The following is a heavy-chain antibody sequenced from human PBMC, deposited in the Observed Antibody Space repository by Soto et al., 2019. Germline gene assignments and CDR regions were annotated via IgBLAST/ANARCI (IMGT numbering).Heavy chain of an antibody. CDR2: INPNNGDT. CDR3: ARDPGRSTNRWRVRQVADGDYYVMDV. CDR1: GYFFTSHY. D-gene: IGHD2-8*01. J-gene: IGHJ6*02. Sequence: QVQLVQSGAEVEKPGASVKVSCKTSGYFFTSHYIHWVRLAPGRGLEWMGRINPNNGDTNSPQKFQGRVTMTSDTSISTAYMEMSGLRSDDTALYYCARDPGRSTNRWRVRQVADGDYYVMDVWGQGTTVTVSS. V-gene: IGHV1-2*06.